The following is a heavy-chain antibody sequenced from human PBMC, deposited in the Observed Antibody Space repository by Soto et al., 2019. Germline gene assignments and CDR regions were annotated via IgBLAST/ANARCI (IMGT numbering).Heavy chain of an antibody. CDR3: AKDDGIAVAGTGPFDY. CDR2: ISGSGGST. Sequence: GGSLRLSCAASGFTFSSYAMSWVRQAPGKGLEWVSAISGSGGSTYYADSVKGRFTISRDNSKNTLYLQMNSLRAEDTAVYYCAKDDGIAVAGTGPFDYWGQGTLVTVSS. D-gene: IGHD6-19*01. V-gene: IGHV3-23*01. CDR1: GFTFSSYA. J-gene: IGHJ4*02.